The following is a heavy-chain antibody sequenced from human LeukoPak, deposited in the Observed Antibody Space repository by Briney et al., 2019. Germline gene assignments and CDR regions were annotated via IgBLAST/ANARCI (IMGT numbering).Heavy chain of an antibody. CDR3: ARWGCSDNTCYGFDY. J-gene: IGHJ4*02. D-gene: IGHD2-15*01. CDR2: INPNSGGT. Sequence: GASVKVSCKASGYTFTGYYMHWVRQAPGQGLEWMGWINPNSGGTNYPQKFQGRVTMIRDTSISTAYMELSRLRSDDSAVYYCARWGCSDNTCYGFDYWGQGTLVTVSS. CDR1: GYTFTGYY. V-gene: IGHV1-2*02.